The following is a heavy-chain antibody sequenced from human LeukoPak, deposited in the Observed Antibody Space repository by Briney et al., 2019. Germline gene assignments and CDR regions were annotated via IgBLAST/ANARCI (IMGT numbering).Heavy chain of an antibody. CDR1: GGTFSSYA. D-gene: IGHD6-6*01. CDR2: IIPIFGTA. V-gene: IGHV1-69*05. Sequence: SVKVSCKASGGTFSSYAISWVRQAPGQGLEWMGGIIPIFGTANYAQKFQGRVTITTDESTSTAYMELSSLRSEDTAVYYCARDSGGIAARHHYYMDVWGKGTTVTVSS. CDR3: ARDSGGIAARHHYYMDV. J-gene: IGHJ6*03.